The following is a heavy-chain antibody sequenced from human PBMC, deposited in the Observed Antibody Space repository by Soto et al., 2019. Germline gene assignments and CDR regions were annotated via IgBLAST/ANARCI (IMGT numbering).Heavy chain of an antibody. Sequence: PGGSLRLSCSASGFTFSSYGMHWVRQAPGKGLEWVAVISYDGSNKYYADSVKGRFTISRDNSKNTLYLQMNSLRAEDTAVYYCVKAGTMAGTGTTPRSFDIWGRGTMVTV. J-gene: IGHJ3*02. CDR2: ISYDGSNK. CDR3: VKAGTMAGTGTTPRSFDI. CDR1: GFTFSSYG. D-gene: IGHD1-1*01. V-gene: IGHV3-30*18.